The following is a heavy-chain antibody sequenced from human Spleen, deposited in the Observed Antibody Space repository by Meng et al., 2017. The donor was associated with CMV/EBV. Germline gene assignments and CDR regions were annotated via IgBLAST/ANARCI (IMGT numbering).Heavy chain of an antibody. D-gene: IGHD3-3*02. J-gene: IGHJ4*02. CDR3: ARVRGGHFWSDSTFDF. CDR2: IYYSGST. CDR1: GGSVNTNYY. Sequence: SGGSVNTNYYWGWIRQSLGKGLEWIGSIYYSGSTYYNPSLKSRVTISVDTSKNQFSLRLRFVTAADTAVYYCARVRGGHFWSDSTFDFWGQGSLVTVSS. V-gene: IGHV4-39*07.